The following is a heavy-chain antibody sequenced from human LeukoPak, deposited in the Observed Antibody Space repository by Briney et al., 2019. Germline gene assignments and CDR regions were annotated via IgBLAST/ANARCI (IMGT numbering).Heavy chain of an antibody. J-gene: IGHJ6*02. D-gene: IGHD1-26*01. CDR2: IISHGGST. CDR1: GFIFSSYT. CDR3: ARVMQGATESNYYYYAMDV. V-gene: IGHV3-64*01. Sequence: GGSLRLSCAASGFIFSSYTMHWVRQAPGKGLEYVSAIISHGGSTYYANSVQGRFTISRDNSKNTLYLQMGSLRAEDMAVYYCARVMQGATESNYYYYAMDVWSQGTTVTVSS.